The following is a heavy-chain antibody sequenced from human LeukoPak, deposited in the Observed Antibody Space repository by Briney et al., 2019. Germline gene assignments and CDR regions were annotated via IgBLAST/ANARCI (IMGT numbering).Heavy chain of an antibody. CDR2: KNPNSGRT. Sequence: ASVKVSCKASGYTFTSYDINWVRQATGQGLEWMGWKNPNSGRTGFAQKFQGRLTMTMNTSISTAYMELSSLTSEDTAVCYCARGPVSTHGMDVWGQGTTVTVSS. V-gene: IGHV1-8*01. D-gene: IGHD2-2*01. CDR1: GYTFTSYD. J-gene: IGHJ6*02. CDR3: ARGPVSTHGMDV.